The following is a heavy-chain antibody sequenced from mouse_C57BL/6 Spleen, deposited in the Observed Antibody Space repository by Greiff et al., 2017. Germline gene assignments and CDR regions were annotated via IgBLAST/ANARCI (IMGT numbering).Heavy chain of an antibody. Sequence: QVQLQQSGPELVKPGASVKISCKASGYAFSSSWMNWVKQRPGKGLEWIGRIYPGDGDTNYNGKFKGKATLTADKSSSTAYMQLSSLTSEDSAVYFCARRDYDGFYYYAMDDWGQGTSVTVSS. CDR3: ARRDYDGFYYYAMDD. CDR1: GYAFSSSW. CDR2: IYPGDGDT. J-gene: IGHJ4*01. V-gene: IGHV1-82*01. D-gene: IGHD2-4*01.